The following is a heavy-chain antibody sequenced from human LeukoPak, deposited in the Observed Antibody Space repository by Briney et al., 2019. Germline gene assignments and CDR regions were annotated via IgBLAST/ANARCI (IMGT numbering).Heavy chain of an antibody. CDR1: GFTFSSYA. Sequence: GGSLRLSCAASGFTFSSYAMSWVRQAPGKGLEWVSAISGSGGSTYYADSVKGRFTISRDNSKNTLYLQMNSLRAEDTAVYYCAKDYYGSGFGVAYYYMDVWGKGTTVTVSS. CDR3: AKDYYGSGFGVAYYYMDV. CDR2: ISGSGGST. V-gene: IGHV3-23*01. D-gene: IGHD3-10*01. J-gene: IGHJ6*03.